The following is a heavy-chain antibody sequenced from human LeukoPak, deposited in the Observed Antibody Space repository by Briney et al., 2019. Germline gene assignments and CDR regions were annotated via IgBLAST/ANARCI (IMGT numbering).Heavy chain of an antibody. CDR3: ARQAAQTYDY. V-gene: IGHV4-39*01. CDR1: VGSIGRSSYY. Sequence: SSETLSLTCTVSVGSIGRSSYYWGWIRQPPGKGLEWIGSIYYSGSTSYSPSLKSRVTTSVDTSNNQFSLKVSSVTAADTAVYYCARQAAQTYDYWGQGILVTVSS. CDR2: IYYSGST. J-gene: IGHJ4*02.